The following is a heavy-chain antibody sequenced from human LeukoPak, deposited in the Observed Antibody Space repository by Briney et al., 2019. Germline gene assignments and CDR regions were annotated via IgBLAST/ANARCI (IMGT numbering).Heavy chain of an antibody. CDR3: ARVLDWQQLVPYY. J-gene: IGHJ4*02. CDR2: ISSSGNTM. V-gene: IGHV3-11*01. CDR1: GFPFNDFY. Sequence: GGSLRLSCAASGFPFNDFYMSWIRQAPGKGLGWVSYISSSGNTMFYADSVRGRFTISRDSAKRSLYLQMNSLRAEDTAVYYCARVLDWQQLVPYYWGQGSLVTVSS. D-gene: IGHD6-13*01.